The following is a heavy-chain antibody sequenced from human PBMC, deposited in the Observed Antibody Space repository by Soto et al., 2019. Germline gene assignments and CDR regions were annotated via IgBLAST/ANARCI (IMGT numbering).Heavy chain of an antibody. CDR3: AKDGPPIVVVVATTGYYFDY. V-gene: IGHV3-30*18. CDR2: ISFDGSNK. Sequence: QVQLVESGGGVVQPGRSLRLSCAASGFTFSSYGMHWVRQAPGKGLEWVAVISFDGSNKYYADSVKGRFTISRDNSMNTLPLQMNSLRAEDTAVYYCAKDGPPIVVVVATTGYYFDYWGQGTLVTVSS. D-gene: IGHD2-15*01. J-gene: IGHJ4*02. CDR1: GFTFSSYG.